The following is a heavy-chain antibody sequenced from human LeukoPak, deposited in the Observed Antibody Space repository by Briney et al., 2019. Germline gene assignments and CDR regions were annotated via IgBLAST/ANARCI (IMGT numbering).Heavy chain of an antibody. V-gene: IGHV1-46*01. Sequence: GASVKVSCKASGYTFTSYYMHWVRQAPGQGLEWMGLINPSGGSTSYAQKFQGRVTMTRDTSTSTVYMELSSLRSEDTAVYYCAREGYYYDSSGTRKNWFDPWGQGTLVTVSS. J-gene: IGHJ5*02. CDR3: AREGYYYDSSGTRKNWFDP. D-gene: IGHD3-22*01. CDR1: GYTFTSYY. CDR2: INPSGGST.